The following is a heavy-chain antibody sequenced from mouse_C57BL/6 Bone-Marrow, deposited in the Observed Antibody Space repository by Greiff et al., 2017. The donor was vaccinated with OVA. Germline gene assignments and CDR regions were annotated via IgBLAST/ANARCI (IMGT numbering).Heavy chain of an antibody. D-gene: IGHD2-4*01. J-gene: IGHJ2*01. Sequence: GGGLVQPKGSLKLSCAASGFSFNTYAMNWVRQAPGKGLEWVARIRSKSNNYATYYADSVKDRFTISRDDSESMLYLQMNNLKTEDTAMYYCVRPYDYRGYFDYWGQGTTLTVSS. CDR2: IRSKSNNYAT. V-gene: IGHV10-1*01. CDR3: VRPYDYRGYFDY. CDR1: GFSFNTYA.